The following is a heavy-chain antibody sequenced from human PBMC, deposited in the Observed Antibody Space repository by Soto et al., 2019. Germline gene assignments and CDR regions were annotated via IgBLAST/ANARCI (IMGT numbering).Heavy chain of an antibody. CDR1: GYTFTSYG. J-gene: IGHJ3*02. CDR2: ISAYNGNT. CDR3: ARDLGYCGGDCYTVAFDI. Sequence: QVQLVQSGAEVKKPGASVKVSCQASGYTFTSYGISWVRQAPGQGLQWMGWISAYNGNTNYAQKLQGRVTMTTDTTTSTAYMELRSLRSDDTAVYYCARDLGYCGGDCYTVAFDIWGHGTMVTVSS. D-gene: IGHD2-21*02. V-gene: IGHV1-18*01.